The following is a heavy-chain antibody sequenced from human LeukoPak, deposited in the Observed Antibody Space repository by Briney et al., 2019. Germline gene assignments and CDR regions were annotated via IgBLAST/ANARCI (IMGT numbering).Heavy chain of an antibody. J-gene: IGHJ4*02. D-gene: IGHD3-16*02. CDR1: GGSFSGYY. CDR2: INHSGST. CDR3: ARGGRVIRSYYFDY. V-gene: IGHV4-34*01. Sequence: PSETLSLTCAVYGGSFSGYYWSWIRRPPGKGLEWIGEINHSGSTNYNPSLKSRVTISVDTSKNQFSLKLSSVTAADTAVYCCARGGRVIRSYYFDYWGQGTLVTVSS.